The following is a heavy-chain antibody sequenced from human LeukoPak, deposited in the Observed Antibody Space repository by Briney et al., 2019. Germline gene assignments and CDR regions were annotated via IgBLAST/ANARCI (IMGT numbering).Heavy chain of an antibody. Sequence: PGRSLRLSCAASGFTFSSYWMSWVRQAPGKGLEWVANIKQDGSEKYYVDSVKGRFTISRDNAKNSLYLQMNSLRAEDTAVYYCAREYCSGGSCYYAFFDYWGQGTLVTVSS. V-gene: IGHV3-7*03. CDR2: IKQDGSEK. J-gene: IGHJ4*02. CDR1: GFTFSSYW. CDR3: AREYCSGGSCYYAFFDY. D-gene: IGHD2-15*01.